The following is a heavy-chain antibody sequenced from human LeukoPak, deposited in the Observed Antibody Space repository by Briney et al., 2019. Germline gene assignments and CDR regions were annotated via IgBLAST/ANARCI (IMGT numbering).Heavy chain of an antibody. CDR1: GFTFSSYG. CDR3: ARDPAVKVTTSGFAGMDV. D-gene: IGHD4-17*01. CDR2: ISYDGSNK. J-gene: IGHJ6*02. Sequence: GRSLRLSCAASGFTFSSYGMHWVRQAPGKGLEWVAVISYDGSNKYYADSVKGRFTISRDNSKNTLYLQMNSLRAEDTAVYYCARDPAVKVTTSGFAGMDVWGQRTTVTVSS. V-gene: IGHV3-30*19.